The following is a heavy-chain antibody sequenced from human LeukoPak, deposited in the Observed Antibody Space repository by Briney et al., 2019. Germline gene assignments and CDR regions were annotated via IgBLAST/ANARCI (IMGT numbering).Heavy chain of an antibody. CDR2: IYYSGST. CDR3: AGHSNDANNWFDP. D-gene: IGHD1-1*01. Sequence: PSETLSLTCTVSGGSISSSSYYWGWIRQPPGKGLEWIGSIYYSGSTYYNPSLKSRVIMSVDTSKNQFSLKLSSVTAADTALYYCAGHSNDANNWFDPWGQGTLVTVSS. CDR1: GGSISSSSYY. J-gene: IGHJ5*02. V-gene: IGHV4-39*01.